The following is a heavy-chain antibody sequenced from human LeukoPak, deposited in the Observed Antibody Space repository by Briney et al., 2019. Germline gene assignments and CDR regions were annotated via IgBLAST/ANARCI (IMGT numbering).Heavy chain of an antibody. CDR2: ISAYNSTT. V-gene: IGHV1-18*01. J-gene: IGHJ6*03. Sequence: ASVKLSCTASGYTFTSYGISWVRQAPGQGLEWMGYISAYNSTTNYAHKLKGRVTMTTDTSTSTAYMELKSLRSDDTAVYYCARKYYDILTGYPRVYYYYYMDVWGKGTTVTVSS. CDR1: GYTFTSYG. D-gene: IGHD3-9*01. CDR3: ARKYYDILTGYPRVYYYYYMDV.